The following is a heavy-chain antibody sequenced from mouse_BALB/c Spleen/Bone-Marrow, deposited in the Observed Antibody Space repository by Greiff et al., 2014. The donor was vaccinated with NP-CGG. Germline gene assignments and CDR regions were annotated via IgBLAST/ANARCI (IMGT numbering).Heavy chain of an antibody. D-gene: IGHD2-3*01. Sequence: EVNLVESGGGLVQPGGSLKLSCATSGFTFSDYYMYWVRQTPEKRLEWVAYISNGGGSTYYPDTVKGRFTISGDNAKNTLYLQMSRLKSEDTAMYYCARPLYDGYYVAYWGQGTLVTVSA. J-gene: IGHJ3*01. CDR2: ISNGGGST. CDR3: ARPLYDGYYVAY. V-gene: IGHV5-12*02. CDR1: GFTFSDYY.